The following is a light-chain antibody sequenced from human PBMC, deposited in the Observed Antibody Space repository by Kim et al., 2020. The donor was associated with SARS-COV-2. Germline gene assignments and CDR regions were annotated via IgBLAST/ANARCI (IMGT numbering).Light chain of an antibody. CDR1: QSVSSN. V-gene: IGKV3-15*01. CDR3: QQYNNWPLT. J-gene: IGKJ1*01. CDR2: GAS. Sequence: VSPGERATLSCRASQSVSSNLAWYQQKPGQAPRLLIYGASTRATGIPARFSGSGSGTEFTLTISSLQSEDFAVYYCQQYNNWPLTCGQWTKVDIK.